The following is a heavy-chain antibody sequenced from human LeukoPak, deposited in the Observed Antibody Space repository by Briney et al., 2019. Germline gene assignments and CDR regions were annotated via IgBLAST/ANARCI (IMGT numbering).Heavy chain of an antibody. CDR2: LSGTGGST. CDR1: GFTFSRHA. V-gene: IGHV3-23*01. J-gene: IGHJ1*01. Sequence: GGSLRLSCEASGFTFSRHAMSWVRQAPGKGLEWVSSLSGTGGSTYYADSVKGRLTVSRDNSRNMLYLEMNSLRAEDTAVYYCAKGLTRLGYCSSTSCSGFEYFQHWGQGTLVTVSS. D-gene: IGHD2-2*01. CDR3: AKGLTRLGYCSSTSCSGFEYFQH.